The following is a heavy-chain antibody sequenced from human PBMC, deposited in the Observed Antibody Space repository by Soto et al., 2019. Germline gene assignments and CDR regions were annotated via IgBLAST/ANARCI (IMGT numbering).Heavy chain of an antibody. CDR1: GFSFSSYS. D-gene: IGHD3-9*01. J-gene: IGHJ4*02. CDR2: IFVDSTTI. V-gene: IGHV3-48*04. Sequence: PGGSLRLPCVASGFSFSSYSLVWVRQAPGKGLEWVTYIFVDSTTIYYADSLKGRFTVSRDNAQNSLFLVMNSLRAEDTAVYYCARDKDWAFDYWGQGTLVTVSS. CDR3: ARDKDWAFDY.